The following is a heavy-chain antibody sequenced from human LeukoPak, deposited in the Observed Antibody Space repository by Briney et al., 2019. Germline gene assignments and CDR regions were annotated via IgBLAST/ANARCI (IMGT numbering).Heavy chain of an antibody. CDR3: AKGNDILTGYSDY. Sequence: GGSLRLPCAASGFTFTSYAMSWVRPAPGKGLEWVSAISGSGGRTFYADSVKGRFTISRDNSKDTLYLQMISLRAEDTAVYYCAKGNDILTGYSDYWGQGTLVTVSS. J-gene: IGHJ4*02. D-gene: IGHD3-9*01. CDR2: ISGSGGRT. CDR1: GFTFTSYA. V-gene: IGHV3-23*01.